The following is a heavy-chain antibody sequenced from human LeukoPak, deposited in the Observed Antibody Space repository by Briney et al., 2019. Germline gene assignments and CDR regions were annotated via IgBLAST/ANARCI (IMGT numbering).Heavy chain of an antibody. CDR2: ISSRSSHI. CDR1: GFTFSSYS. D-gene: IGHD3-22*01. J-gene: IGHJ3*02. Sequence: GGSLRLSCAASGFTFSSYSMNWVRQAPGKGLEWVSSISSRSSHIYHADSVKGRFTISRDNAKNSLYLQMNSLRAEDTAVYYCAREAYYYDSSGYVHDAFDIWGQGTVVTVSS. V-gene: IGHV3-21*01. CDR3: AREAYYYDSSGYVHDAFDI.